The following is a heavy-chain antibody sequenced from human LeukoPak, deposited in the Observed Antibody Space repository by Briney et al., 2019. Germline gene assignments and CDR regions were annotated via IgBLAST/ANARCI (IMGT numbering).Heavy chain of an antibody. J-gene: IGHJ3*02. CDR2: IAGDGSQK. Sequence: GGSLRLSCVASGFSFTSSWMTWVRQAPGKGLEWVANIAGDGSQKRYMDSVKGRFTISRDNAKNSLYLQLNSLRAEDTAIYYCVRDLSPVLDRNGWYDALDIWGQGTMVTVSS. V-gene: IGHV3-7*01. CDR1: GFSFTSSW. CDR3: VRDLSPVLDRNGWYDALDI. D-gene: IGHD6-19*01.